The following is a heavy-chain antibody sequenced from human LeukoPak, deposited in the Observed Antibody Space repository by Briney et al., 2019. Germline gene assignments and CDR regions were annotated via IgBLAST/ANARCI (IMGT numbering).Heavy chain of an antibody. CDR3: ARGLDIPCDY. J-gene: IGHJ4*02. CDR1: GFTFSRYM. CDR2: IRSSGTYI. V-gene: IGHV3-21*06. D-gene: IGHD2-2*02. Sequence: GGSLRLSCTTSGFTFSRYMINWVRQAPGKGLEWVSSIRSSGTYIYYADSVKGRFTISRDNAKNSLQLQMNSLRAEDTAVYYCARGLDIPCDYWGQGTLVTVSS.